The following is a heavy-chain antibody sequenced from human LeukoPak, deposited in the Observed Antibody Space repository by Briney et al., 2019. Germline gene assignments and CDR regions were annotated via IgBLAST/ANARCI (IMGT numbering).Heavy chain of an antibody. D-gene: IGHD1-1*01. CDR1: GSSFSSYA. Sequence: GGSLRLSCAASGSSFSSYAMSWVRQAPGKGLEWVSAISNSGDNTYYADSVKGWFSISRDNSKNTVYLQMSSLRAEDTAVYYCATNWNLDSWGQGTLVTVSS. CDR2: ISNSGDNT. V-gene: IGHV3-23*01. CDR3: ATNWNLDS. J-gene: IGHJ4*02.